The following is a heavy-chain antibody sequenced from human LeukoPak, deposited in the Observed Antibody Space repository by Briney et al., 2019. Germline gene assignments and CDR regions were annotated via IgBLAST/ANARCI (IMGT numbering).Heavy chain of an antibody. CDR3: GRLMAGLD. Sequence: SETLSLTCAVYDGSFSGYYWSWIRQPPGKGLEWIGEINHGGSTNYNPSLKSRVTISVDKSKNQFFLKLNSVTAADTAVYYCGRLMAGLDWGQGTLVTVSS. J-gene: IGHJ4*02. D-gene: IGHD6-19*01. CDR2: INHGGST. V-gene: IGHV4-34*01. CDR1: DGSFSGYY.